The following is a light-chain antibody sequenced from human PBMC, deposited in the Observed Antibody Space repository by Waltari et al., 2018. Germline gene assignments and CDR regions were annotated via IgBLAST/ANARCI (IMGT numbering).Light chain of an antibody. CDR1: RSVNNF. Sequence: EIVMTQSPATLSLSPGERATLSYRASRSVNNFLLWYQQKPGQAPRLVMIDGSSRASVIPAMFSGSGSGTDFNLTISSLEPDDFAVYYCQHRANRPPWTFGQGTRVEV. V-gene: IGKV3-11*01. J-gene: IGKJ1*01. CDR3: QHRANRPPWT. CDR2: DGS.